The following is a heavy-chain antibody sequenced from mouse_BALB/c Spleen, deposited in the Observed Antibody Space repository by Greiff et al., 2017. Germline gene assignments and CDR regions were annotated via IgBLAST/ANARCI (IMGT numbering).Heavy chain of an antibody. V-gene: IGHV1-18*01. D-gene: IGHD1-1*01. Sequence: EVKLMESGPELVKPGASVKIPCKASGYTFTDYNMDWVKQSHGKSLEWIGDINPNNGGTIYNQKFKGKATLTVDKSSSTAYMELRSLTSEDTAVYYCARRGYYYGSSGAMDYWGQGTSVTVSS. CDR3: ARRGYYYGSSGAMDY. J-gene: IGHJ4*01. CDR1: GYTFTDYN. CDR2: INPNNGGT.